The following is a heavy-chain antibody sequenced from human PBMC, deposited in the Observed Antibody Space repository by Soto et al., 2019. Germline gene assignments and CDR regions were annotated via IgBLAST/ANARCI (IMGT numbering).Heavy chain of an antibody. CDR2: IYYSGST. Sequence: TLSLTFTVSGGSISSGGYYWSWIRQKPGKGLEWIGYIYYSGSTYYNPSLKSRVTISVDTSKNQFSLYLQMNSLRADDTAVYYCSYRGPFGYWGQGTLVTVSS. D-gene: IGHD3-16*01. CDR3: SYRGPFGY. CDR1: GGSISSGGYY. J-gene: IGHJ4*02. V-gene: IGHV4-31*03.